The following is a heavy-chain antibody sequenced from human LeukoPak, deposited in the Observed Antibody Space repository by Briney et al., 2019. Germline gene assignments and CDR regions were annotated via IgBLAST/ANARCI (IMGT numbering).Heavy chain of an antibody. J-gene: IGHJ4*02. Sequence: GGSLRLSCAASGFTFSSYAMSWVRLAPGKGLEWVSAISGSGGSTYYADSVKGRFTISRDNSKNTLYLQMNSLRAEDTAVYYCAMHPMVRGVIDYWGQGTLVTVSS. D-gene: IGHD3-10*01. CDR2: ISGSGGST. CDR1: GFTFSSYA. CDR3: AMHPMVRGVIDY. V-gene: IGHV3-23*01.